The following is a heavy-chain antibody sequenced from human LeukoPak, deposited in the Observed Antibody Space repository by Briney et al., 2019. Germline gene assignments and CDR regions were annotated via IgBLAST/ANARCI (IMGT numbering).Heavy chain of an antibody. CDR2: ISGSGGST. D-gene: IGHD4-17*01. CDR3: AKAGYGEYVERYFGY. J-gene: IGHJ4*02. Sequence: GGSLRLSCAASGFTFSSYAMSWVHQAPVKGLEWVSAISGSGGSTYYADSVKGRFTISRDNSKNTLYLQMNSLRAEDTAVYYCAKAGYGEYVERYFGYWGQGTLVTVSS. CDR1: GFTFSSYA. V-gene: IGHV3-23*01.